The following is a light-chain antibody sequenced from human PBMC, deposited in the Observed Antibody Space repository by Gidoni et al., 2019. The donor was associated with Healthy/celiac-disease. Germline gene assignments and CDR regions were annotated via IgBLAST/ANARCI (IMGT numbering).Light chain of an antibody. Sequence: EIVLTQSPVTLSVSPGERATLSCRASQSVSSNLAWYQQKHGQAPRLLIYGASTRATGIPARFSGSGSGTEFTLTISSLQSEDFAVYYCQQYNNWPLTFXQXTRLEIK. CDR1: QSVSSN. V-gene: IGKV3-15*01. CDR3: QQYNNWPLT. CDR2: GAS. J-gene: IGKJ5*01.